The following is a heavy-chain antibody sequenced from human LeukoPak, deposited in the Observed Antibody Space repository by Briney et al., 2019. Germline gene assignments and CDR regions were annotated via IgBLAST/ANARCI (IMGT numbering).Heavy chain of an antibody. CDR1: GFTFSSCA. CDR2: TSGNGDTT. V-gene: IGHV3-23*01. CDR3: AKAARYSNTWYAY. Sequence: PGGSLRLSCAASGFTFSSCAMSWVRQAPGKGLQWVSGTSGNGDTTYYADSVKGRFTISRDSSKNTLYLQMNSLRAEDTAVYYCAKAARYSNTWYAYWGQGTLVTVSS. D-gene: IGHD6-13*01. J-gene: IGHJ4*02.